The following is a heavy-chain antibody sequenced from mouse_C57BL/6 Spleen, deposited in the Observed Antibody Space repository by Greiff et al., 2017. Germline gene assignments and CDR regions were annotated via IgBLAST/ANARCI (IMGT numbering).Heavy chain of an antibody. CDR1: GYTFTSYW. CDR3: ERNYGSSYGRTWFAY. D-gene: IGHD1-1*01. Sequence: QVQLQQPGAELVRPGSSVKLSCKASGYTFTSYWMHWVKQRPIQGLEWISNIDPSDSETHYNQKFKDKATLTVDKSSSTAYMQLSSLTSEDSAVYYCERNYGSSYGRTWFAYWGQGTLVTVSA. V-gene: IGHV1-52*01. CDR2: IDPSDSET. J-gene: IGHJ3*01.